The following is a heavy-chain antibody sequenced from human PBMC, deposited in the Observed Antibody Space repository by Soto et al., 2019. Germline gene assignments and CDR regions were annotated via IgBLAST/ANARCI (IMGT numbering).Heavy chain of an antibody. CDR2: INGDGSST. CDR3: ASFPTSTGYSY. J-gene: IGHJ4*02. CDR1: GFTLSSYW. D-gene: IGHD2-2*03. V-gene: IGHV3-74*01. Sequence: EVQLVESGGGLVQPGGSLRLSCAASGFTLSSYWWHWVRQAPGKGLVWASRINGDGSSTSYADSVKGRFTISRDNAKNTLYLQMNSLRAEDTAVYYCASFPTSTGYSYWGQGTLVTVSS.